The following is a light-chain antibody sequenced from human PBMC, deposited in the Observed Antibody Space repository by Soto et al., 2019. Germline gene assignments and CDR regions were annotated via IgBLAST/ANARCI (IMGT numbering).Light chain of an antibody. V-gene: IGKV4-1*01. CDR3: QQYYSAPFT. CDR2: WAS. CDR1: QNVLYSSNSKNY. J-gene: IGKJ3*01. Sequence: DIVMTQSPDSLAVSLGERATINCKSSQNVLYSSNSKNYLAWYQQKPGQPPKLLIYWASTRESGVPDRVSGSGSGTDFTLTISSLQAEDVAVYYCQQYYSAPFTFGPGTKVDIK.